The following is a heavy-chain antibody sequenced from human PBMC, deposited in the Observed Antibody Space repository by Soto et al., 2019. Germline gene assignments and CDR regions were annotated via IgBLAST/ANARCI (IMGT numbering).Heavy chain of an antibody. Sequence: SSETLSLTCTVSGGSISSGGYYWSWIRQHPGKGLEWIGYIFYSGTTYYNPSLKSRVTISVDTSKNQFSLKLSSVTAADTAVYYCARHPERIAQIGWFDPWGQGTLVTVSS. D-gene: IGHD6-13*01. V-gene: IGHV4-31*03. CDR1: GGSISSGGYY. J-gene: IGHJ5*02. CDR3: ARHPERIAQIGWFDP. CDR2: IFYSGTT.